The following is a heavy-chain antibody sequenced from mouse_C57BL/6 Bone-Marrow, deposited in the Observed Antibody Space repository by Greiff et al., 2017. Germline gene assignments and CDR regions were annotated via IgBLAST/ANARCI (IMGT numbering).Heavy chain of an antibody. J-gene: IGHJ1*03. CDR1: GYTFTSYD. V-gene: IGHV1-85*01. Sequence: QVQLKESGPELVKPGASVKLSCMASGYTFTSYDINWVKQRPGQGLEWIGWIYPRDGSTKYNEKFKGKATLTVDTSSSTAYMELHSLTSEDSAVYFCARDYGSSYWYFDVWGTGTTVTVSS. CDR2: IYPRDGST. D-gene: IGHD1-1*01. CDR3: ARDYGSSYWYFDV.